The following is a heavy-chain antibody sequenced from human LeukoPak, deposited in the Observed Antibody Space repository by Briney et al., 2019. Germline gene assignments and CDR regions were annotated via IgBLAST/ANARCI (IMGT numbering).Heavy chain of an antibody. D-gene: IGHD5-18*01. CDR1: GGTFSSYA. CDR3: ATRRGYNYGGYFDY. V-gene: IGHV1-69*13. J-gene: IGHJ4*02. Sequence: SVKVSCKASGGTFSSYAISWVRQAPGQGLEWMGGIIPFVGTANYAQKFQGRVTNTADESTDTAYMELSSLRSEDTAVYYCATRRGYNYGGYFDYWGQGTLVIVSS. CDR2: IIPFVGTA.